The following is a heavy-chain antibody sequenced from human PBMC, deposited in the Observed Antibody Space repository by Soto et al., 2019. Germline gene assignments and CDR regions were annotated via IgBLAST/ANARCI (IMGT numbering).Heavy chain of an antibody. J-gene: IGHJ4*02. D-gene: IGHD3-22*01. CDR2: IWSDGGNK. V-gene: IGHV3-33*01. CDR1: GFTFSSYG. CDR3: ARDLYDSSGYYPIAY. Sequence: QVQLVESGGGVVQPGRSLRLSCAASGFTFSSYGMHWVRQAPGKGLEWVAVIWSDGGNKYYADSVMGRFTISRDNSKNTLYLQMSSLRAEDTAVYYCARDLYDSSGYYPIAYWGQGTLVTVSS.